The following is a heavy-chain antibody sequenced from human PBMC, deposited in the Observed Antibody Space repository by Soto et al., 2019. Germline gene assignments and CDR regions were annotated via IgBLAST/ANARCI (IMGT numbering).Heavy chain of an antibody. CDR2: IYYSGST. D-gene: IGHD2-8*01. CDR1: GGSISSGGYY. V-gene: IGHV4-31*03. Sequence: LSRTCPVSGGSISSGGYYWSWIRQHPGKGLEWIGYIYYSGSTYYNPSLKSRVTISVDTSKNQFSLKLSSVTAADTAVYYCASICTNGVCYKGEFDYWGQGTLVTVSS. J-gene: IGHJ4*02. CDR3: ASICTNGVCYKGEFDY.